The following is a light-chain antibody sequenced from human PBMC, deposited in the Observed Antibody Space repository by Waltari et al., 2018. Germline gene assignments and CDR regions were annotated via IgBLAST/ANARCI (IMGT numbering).Light chain of an antibody. CDR2: SST. CDR1: SGPAAGGHI. J-gene: IGLJ3*02. Sequence: QTVVTQEPSLTVSPGGTVPLTCTSSSGPAAGGHIPSWFQQMPGQAPRALIFSSTIKYSWTPARFSGSLIGGKAALTLSSVQPEDEADYYCLLHFGGDQLVFGGGTRLTVL. V-gene: IGLV7-43*01. CDR3: LLHFGGDQLV.